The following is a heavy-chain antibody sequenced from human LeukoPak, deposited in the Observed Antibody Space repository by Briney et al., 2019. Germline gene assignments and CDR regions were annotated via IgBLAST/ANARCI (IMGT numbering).Heavy chain of an antibody. CDR2: IYYSGST. V-gene: IGHV4-59*01. CDR1: GGSISSYN. J-gene: IGHJ4*02. Sequence: PSETLTLTCTVSGGSISSYNGSWIRQPPGKGLEWIGYIYYSGSTIYYPSLKSRVTISLGTYKNHFFFMLIYVPTADTAVFYWVRDHYGSGTFDFWGQGNLVTVSS. D-gene: IGHD3-10*01. CDR3: VRDHYGSGTFDF.